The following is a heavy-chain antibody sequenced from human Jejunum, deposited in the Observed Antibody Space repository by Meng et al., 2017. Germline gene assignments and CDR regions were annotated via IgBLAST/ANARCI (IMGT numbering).Heavy chain of an antibody. V-gene: IGHV1-18*01. CDR3: ARDGVSFTMVRGGTY. D-gene: IGHD3-10*01. CDR2: ISPYNGNT. Sequence: QVQRVQSGADVKEPWGSRKVSCKTSGYTFTSFGISWVRQAPGQGLEWMGWISPYNGNTKYAQKLQGRVTMTTDTSTSTAYMELRSLRSDDTAVYYCARDGVSFTMVRGGTYWGQGTLVTVSS. J-gene: IGHJ4*02. CDR1: GYTFTSFG.